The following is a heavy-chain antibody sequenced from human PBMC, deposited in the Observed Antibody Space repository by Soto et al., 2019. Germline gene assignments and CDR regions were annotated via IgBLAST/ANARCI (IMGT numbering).Heavy chain of an antibody. CDR2: IIPIFGTA. V-gene: IGHV1-69*01. CDR3: ARDELHIVVVPAAIKDYYYGMDV. Sequence: QVQLVQSGAEVKKPGSSVKVSCKASGGTFSSYAISWVRQAPGQGLEWMGGIIPIFGTANYAQKFQGRVTITADESTSTDYMELSSLRSEDTAVYYCARDELHIVVVPAAIKDYYYGMDVWGQGTTVTVSS. CDR1: GGTFSSYA. D-gene: IGHD2-2*01. J-gene: IGHJ6*02.